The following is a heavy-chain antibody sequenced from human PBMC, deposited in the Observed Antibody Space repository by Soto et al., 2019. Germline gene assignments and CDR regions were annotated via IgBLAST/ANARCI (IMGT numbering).Heavy chain of an antibody. Sequence: QVQLQESGPGLVKPSETLSLTCTVSGGSISSYYWSWIRQPAVKGLEWIGRIYTSGSTNYNPSLKSRVTMSVDTSKNQFSLKLSSVTAADTAVYYCAREGVRYNWNSQGYFDYWGQGTLVTVSS. CDR3: AREGVRYNWNSQGYFDY. CDR2: IYTSGST. J-gene: IGHJ4*02. V-gene: IGHV4-4*07. D-gene: IGHD1-7*01. CDR1: GGSISSYY.